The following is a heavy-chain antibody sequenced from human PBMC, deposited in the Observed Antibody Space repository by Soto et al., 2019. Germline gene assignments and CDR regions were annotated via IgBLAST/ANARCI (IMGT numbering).Heavy chain of an antibody. V-gene: IGHV4-59*01. J-gene: IGHJ5*02. Sequence: SETLSLTCTVSGGSISSYYWSWIRQSPGKGLEWIGYIYYSGSTNYNPSLKSRVTISVDTSKNQFSLKLSSVTAADTAVYYCARGIEQLVDPWGQGTLVTVSS. D-gene: IGHD6-6*01. CDR3: ARGIEQLVDP. CDR1: GGSISSYY. CDR2: IYYSGST.